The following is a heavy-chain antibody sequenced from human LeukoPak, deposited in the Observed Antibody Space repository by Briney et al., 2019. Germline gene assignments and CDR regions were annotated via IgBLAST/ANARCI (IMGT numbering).Heavy chain of an antibody. J-gene: IGHJ4*02. CDR2: ISYDGSNK. CDR1: GFIFSSYT. CDR3: ARDPRYCSGDSCYS. Sequence: GGSLRLSCAASGFIFSSYTVHWVRQAPGKGLEWVALISYDGSNKYSADSVKGRFTISRDNSKNTLYLQMNSLRAEDTAVYYCARDPRYCSGDSCYSWGQGTLVTVSS. V-gene: IGHV3-30-3*01. D-gene: IGHD2-15*01.